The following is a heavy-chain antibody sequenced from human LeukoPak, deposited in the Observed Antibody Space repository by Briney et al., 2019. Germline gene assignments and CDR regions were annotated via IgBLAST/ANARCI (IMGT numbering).Heavy chain of an antibody. CDR1: GFTFSSYG. V-gene: IGHV3-33*01. CDR3: ARDLSATVLSTYYFDY. Sequence: GGSLRLSCAASGFTFSSYGMHWVGQAPGKGLEWVAVIWYDGSNKYYADSVKGRFTISRDNSKNTLYLQMNSLRAEDTAVYYCARDLSATVLSTYYFDYWGQGTPVTVSS. J-gene: IGHJ4*02. CDR2: IWYDGSNK. D-gene: IGHD4/OR15-4a*01.